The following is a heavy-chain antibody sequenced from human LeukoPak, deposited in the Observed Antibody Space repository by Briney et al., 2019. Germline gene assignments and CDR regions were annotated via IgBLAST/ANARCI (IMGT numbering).Heavy chain of an antibody. CDR2: ISGSGGST. V-gene: IGHV3-23*01. CDR3: AKKPTSEGY. CDR1: GFTFSNYA. J-gene: IGHJ4*02. D-gene: IGHD6-6*01. Sequence: AGGSLRLSCAASGFTFSNYAMSWVRQAPGKGLEWVSTISGSGGSTYYADSVKGRFTISRDNSKNTLYLQMNSLRAEDTAIYYCAKKPTSEGYWGQGTLVTVSS.